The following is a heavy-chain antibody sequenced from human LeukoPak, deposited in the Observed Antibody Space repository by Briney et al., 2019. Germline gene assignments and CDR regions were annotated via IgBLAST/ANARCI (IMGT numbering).Heavy chain of an antibody. D-gene: IGHD4-17*01. CDR1: GFTFSSYS. CDR2: ISSSSTI. CDR3: ARDRRGTVTTSGYYYGMDV. Sequence: GGSLRLSCAASGFTFSSYSMNWVCQAPGKGLEWVSYISSSSTIYYADSVKGRFTISRDNAKNSLYLQMNSLRDEDTAVYYCARDRRGTVTTSGYYYGMDVWGQGTTVTVSS. V-gene: IGHV3-48*02. J-gene: IGHJ6*02.